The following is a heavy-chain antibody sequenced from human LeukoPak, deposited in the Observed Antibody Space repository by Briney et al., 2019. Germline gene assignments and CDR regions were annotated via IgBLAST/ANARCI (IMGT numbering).Heavy chain of an antibody. CDR3: ARDLEGPLGLWFDP. V-gene: IGHV4-31*03. D-gene: IGHD1-14*01. J-gene: IGHJ5*02. CDR1: GGSISSGGYY. CDR2: IYCSGST. Sequence: SETLSLTCTVSGGSISSGGYYWSWIRQHPGKGLEWIGYIYCSGSTYYNPSLKSRVTISVDTSKNQFSLKLSSVTAADTAVYYCARDLEGPLGLWFDPWGQGTLVTVSS.